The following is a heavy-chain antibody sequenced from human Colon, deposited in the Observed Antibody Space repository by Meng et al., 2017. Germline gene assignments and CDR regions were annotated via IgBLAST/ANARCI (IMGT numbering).Heavy chain of an antibody. Sequence: SLKISCAASGFTFDDYAMHWVRQAPGKGLEWVSGISWNSGSIGYADSVKGRFTFSRDNAKNSLYLQMNSLRAEDMALCYCAKGGIAAAGTLGNWFDPWGQRTLVTVSS. D-gene: IGHD6-13*01. CDR1: GFTFDDYA. V-gene: IGHV3-9*03. J-gene: IGHJ5*02. CDR3: AKGGIAAAGTLGNWFDP. CDR2: ISWNSGSI.